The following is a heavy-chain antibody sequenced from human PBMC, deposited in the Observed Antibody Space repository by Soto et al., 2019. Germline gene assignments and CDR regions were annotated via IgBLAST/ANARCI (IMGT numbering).Heavy chain of an antibody. CDR3: ARDPHESGSYINLFDP. D-gene: IGHD1-26*01. CDR1: GDTFSSSS. CDR2: IIPIFRTV. V-gene: IGHV1-69*06. Sequence: QGQLVQSGAEVKKPGSSVKVSCKASGDTFSSSSISWVRQAPGQGLEWMGGIIPIFRTVNYAQKFQDRVTSTADKCTSTAYMDLSALRSEDTAVYYCARDPHESGSYINLFDPMAQGTLGSVSS. J-gene: IGHJ5*02.